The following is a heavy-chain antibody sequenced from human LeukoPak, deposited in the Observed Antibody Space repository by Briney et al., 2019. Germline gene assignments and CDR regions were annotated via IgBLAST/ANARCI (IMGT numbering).Heavy chain of an antibody. J-gene: IGHJ5*02. CDR3: ARVGCSGGSCYHMNWFDP. Sequence: ASVKVSCKASGYTFTGYYMRWVRQAPGQGLEWMGWINPNSGGTNYAQKFQGRVTMTRDTSISTAYMELSRLRSDDTAVYYCARVGCSGGSCYHMNWFDPWGQGTLVTVSS. CDR2: INPNSGGT. V-gene: IGHV1-2*02. CDR1: GYTFTGYY. D-gene: IGHD2-15*01.